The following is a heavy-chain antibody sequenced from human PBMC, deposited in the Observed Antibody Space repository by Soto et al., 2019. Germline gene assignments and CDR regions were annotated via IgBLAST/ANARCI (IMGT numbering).Heavy chain of an antibody. J-gene: IGHJ3*02. V-gene: IGHV6-1*01. CDR3: AREGPDAFDI. CDR2: TYYRSKWYN. Sequence: SQTLSLTCAISGDSVSTNSAAWNWIRQSPSRGLEWLGRTYYRSKWYNHYAVSVNSRITFNPDTSKNQVSLQLKSVTPEDTAVYYCAREGPDAFDIWGQGIMVTVSS. CDR1: GDSVSTNSAA.